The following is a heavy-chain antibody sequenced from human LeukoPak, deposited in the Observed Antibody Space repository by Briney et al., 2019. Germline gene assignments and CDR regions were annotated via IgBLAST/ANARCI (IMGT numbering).Heavy chain of an antibody. D-gene: IGHD3-9*01. J-gene: IGHJ3*02. V-gene: IGHV4-34*01. CDR2: INHSGST. Sequence: PSETLSLTCAVYGGSFSGYYWSWIRQPPGKGLEWIGEINHSGSTNYNPSLKSRVIISVDTSKNQFSLKLSSVTAADTAVYYCARGLYDILTGYFGAFDIWGQGTMVTVSS. CDR1: GGSFSGYY. CDR3: ARGLYDILTGYFGAFDI.